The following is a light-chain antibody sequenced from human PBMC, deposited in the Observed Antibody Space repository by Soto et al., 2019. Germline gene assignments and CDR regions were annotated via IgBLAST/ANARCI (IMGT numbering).Light chain of an antibody. V-gene: IGKV3-11*01. Sequence: EIVLTQSPATLSLSPGERATLSCRASQSVGNNLAWYQQKPGQAPGLLIYEASTRATGIPARFSGSGSGTDFTLTISSLEPEDFAVYYCQQHAHWPLTFGGGTKVELK. CDR1: QSVGNN. J-gene: IGKJ4*01. CDR3: QQHAHWPLT. CDR2: EAS.